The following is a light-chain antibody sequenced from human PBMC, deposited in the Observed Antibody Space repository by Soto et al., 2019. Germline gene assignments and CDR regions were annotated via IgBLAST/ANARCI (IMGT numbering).Light chain of an antibody. V-gene: IGLV2-14*01. Sequence: QSVLTQPASVSGSPGQSITISCTGTSSDIGNYDFVSWYQQVPGTAPKAMIYEVSSRSSGVSNRFSGSKSGNTASLTISGLQAEDEAYYYCSSYTTSTSFFLFGGGTKLTVL. J-gene: IGLJ2*01. CDR1: SSDIGNYDF. CDR3: SSYTTSTSFFL. CDR2: EVS.